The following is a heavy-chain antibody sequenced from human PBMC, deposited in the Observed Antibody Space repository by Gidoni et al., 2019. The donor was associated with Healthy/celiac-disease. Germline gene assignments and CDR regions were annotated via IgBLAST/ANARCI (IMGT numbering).Heavy chain of an antibody. CDR2: IWYDGSNK. CDR1: GFTFSSYG. Sequence: QVQLVESGGGVVQPGWCLRLSCAASGFTFSSYGMHWVRQAPGKGLECVAVIWYDGSNKYYADSVKGRFTISRDNSKNTLYLQMNSLRAEDTAVYYCARDQEMATITRMFDYWGQGTLVTVSS. D-gene: IGHD5-12*01. CDR3: ARDQEMATITRMFDY. V-gene: IGHV3-33*01. J-gene: IGHJ4*02.